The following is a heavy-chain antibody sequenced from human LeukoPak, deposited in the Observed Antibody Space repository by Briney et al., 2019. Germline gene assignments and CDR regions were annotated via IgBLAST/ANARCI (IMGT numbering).Heavy chain of an antibody. J-gene: IGHJ3*02. CDR1: GGSISSGGYY. CDR3: ARDRDYGGRAFDI. CDR2: IYYSGST. D-gene: IGHD4-17*01. Sequence: SETLSLTCTVSGGSISSGGYYWIWIRQHPGKGLEWIGYIYYSGSTYYNPSLKSRIIISVDTSKNQFSLKLSSVSAADTAVYYCARDRDYGGRAFDIWGQGTMVTVSS. V-gene: IGHV4-31*03.